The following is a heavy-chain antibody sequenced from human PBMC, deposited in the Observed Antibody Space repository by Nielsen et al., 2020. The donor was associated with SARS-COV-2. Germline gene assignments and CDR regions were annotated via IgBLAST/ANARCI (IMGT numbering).Heavy chain of an antibody. CDR3: GRGKITVDPAMEIDS. CDR2: ISSSSSKT. D-gene: IGHD5-18*01. Sequence: GEFLKISCVASGFTFSSYTMTWVRQALGKGLEWVSFISSSSSKTYYVDSVKGRFSISRENAKRSLYLQMNSLRAEDTAVYYCGRGKITVDPAMEIDSWGQGTLITVSS. V-gene: IGHV3-21*01. J-gene: IGHJ5*01. CDR1: GFTFSSYT.